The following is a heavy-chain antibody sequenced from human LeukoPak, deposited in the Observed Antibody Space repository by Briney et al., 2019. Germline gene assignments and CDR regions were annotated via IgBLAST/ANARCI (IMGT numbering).Heavy chain of an antibody. J-gene: IGHJ4*01. CDR1: GYTFTGYY. Sequence: ASVKVSCKASGYTFTGYYMHWVRQAPGQGLEGMGLINPSGSRTNYAQKFQGRVTMTRDTSTSTVYMDLSSLRSDDTAVYYCARGGHLRYDDTGVDYWGHGTLVTVSS. CDR2: INPSGSRT. CDR3: ARGGHLRYDDTGVDY. V-gene: IGHV1-46*01. D-gene: IGHD2-8*02.